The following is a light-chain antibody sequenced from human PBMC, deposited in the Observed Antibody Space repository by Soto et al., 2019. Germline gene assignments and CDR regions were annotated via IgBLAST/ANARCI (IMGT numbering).Light chain of an antibody. CDR1: QSVTSSF. V-gene: IGKV3-20*01. CDR2: GAS. Sequence: EIVLTQSPGTLSLSPGERATLSCRASQSVTSSFLAWYLQRPGRAPRLLIYGASTRATDIPDRFSGSGSGTDFTLTISRLEPEDFAVYYCQHYGSPPLSFGGGTKVDIK. J-gene: IGKJ4*01. CDR3: QHYGSPPLS.